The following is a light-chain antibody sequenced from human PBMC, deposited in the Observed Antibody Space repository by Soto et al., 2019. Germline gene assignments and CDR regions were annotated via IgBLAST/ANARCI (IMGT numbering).Light chain of an antibody. CDR3: AAWDDSLSVV. V-gene: IGLV1-47*02. CDR1: SSNIGINY. Sequence: QSVRTQPPSASGTPGQRVTISCSGSSSNIGINYVYWYQQLPGTAPKLLIYSNNQRPSGVPDRFPGSKSGTSASLAISGLRSEDEADYYCAAWDDSLSVVFGTGTKV. J-gene: IGLJ1*01. CDR2: SNN.